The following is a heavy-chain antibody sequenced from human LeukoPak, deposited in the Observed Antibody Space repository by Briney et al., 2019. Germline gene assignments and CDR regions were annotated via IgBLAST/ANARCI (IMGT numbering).Heavy chain of an antibody. Sequence: PSETLSLTCTVSGGSISTSLDYWDWIRQPPGKGLEWIGYIYYSGSTNYNPSLKSRVTISVDTSKNQFSLKLSSVTAADTAVYYCARDQREGYYDFWSGYPTLGLVDWGQGTLVTVSS. D-gene: IGHD3-3*01. V-gene: IGHV4-61*01. CDR1: GGSISTSLDY. CDR2: IYYSGST. CDR3: ARDQREGYYDFWSGYPTLGLVD. J-gene: IGHJ4*02.